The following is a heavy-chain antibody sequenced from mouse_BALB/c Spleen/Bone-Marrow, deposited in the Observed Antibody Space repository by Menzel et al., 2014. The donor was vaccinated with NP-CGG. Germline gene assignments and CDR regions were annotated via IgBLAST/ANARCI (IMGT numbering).Heavy chain of an antibody. CDR2: IYPGDGDT. CDR1: GYAFSSSW. Sequence: VQLQQSGPELVKPGASVKISCKASGYAFSSSWMNWVKQRPGQGLEWIGRIYPGDGDTNYNGKFKGKATLTADKSSSTADMQLSSLTSVDSAVYFCARHAYGNSYWYFDVWGAGTTVTVSS. D-gene: IGHD2-1*01. J-gene: IGHJ1*01. V-gene: IGHV1-82*01. CDR3: ARHAYGNSYWYFDV.